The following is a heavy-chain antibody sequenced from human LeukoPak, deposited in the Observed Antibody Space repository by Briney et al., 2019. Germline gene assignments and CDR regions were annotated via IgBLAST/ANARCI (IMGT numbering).Heavy chain of an antibody. CDR2: ISYDGSNK. J-gene: IGHJ4*02. V-gene: IGHV3-30*18. D-gene: IGHD3-9*01. CDR1: GFTFSSYG. Sequence: GGSLRLSCAASGFTFSSYGMHWVRQAPGKGLEWVAVISYDGSNKYDADSVKGRFTISRDNSKNTLYLQMNSLRAEDTAVYYCAKDPRYDILTGYVDYWGQGTLVTVSS. CDR3: AKDPRYDILTGYVDY.